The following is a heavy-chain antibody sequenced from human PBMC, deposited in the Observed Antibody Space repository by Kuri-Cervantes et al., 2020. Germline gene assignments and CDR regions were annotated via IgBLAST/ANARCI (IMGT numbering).Heavy chain of an antibody. V-gene: IGHV1-69*13. CDR2: IIPIFGTA. J-gene: IGHJ5*02. D-gene: IGHD2-21*02. CDR3: ARGGGGDCYSGCWFDP. Sequence: SVKVSCKASGGTFSSYAISWVRQAPGQGLEWMGGIIPIFGTANYAQKFQGRVTITADESTSTAYMELSSLGSEDTAVYYCARGGGGDCYSGCWFDPWGQGTLVTVSS. CDR1: GGTFSSYA.